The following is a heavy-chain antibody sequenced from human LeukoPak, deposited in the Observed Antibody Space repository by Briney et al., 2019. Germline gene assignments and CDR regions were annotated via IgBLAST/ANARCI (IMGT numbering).Heavy chain of an antibody. CDR2: ISGSGGST. CDR3: AKGRVRGVTTPSFDY. CDR1: GFTFSSYA. D-gene: IGHD3-10*01. V-gene: IGHV3-23*01. J-gene: IGHJ4*02. Sequence: GGSLRLSCAASGFTFSSYAMSWVRQAPGKGLEWVSVISGSGGSTYYADSVKGRFTISRDNSKNTLYLQMNSLRAEDTAVYYCAKGRVRGVTTPSFDYWGQGTLVTVSS.